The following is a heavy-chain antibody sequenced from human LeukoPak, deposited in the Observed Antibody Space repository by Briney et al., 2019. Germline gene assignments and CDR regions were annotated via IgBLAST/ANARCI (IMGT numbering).Heavy chain of an antibody. J-gene: IGHJ6*03. CDR2: IRYDGSNK. D-gene: IGHD2-15*01. V-gene: IGHV3-30*02. CDR1: GFTFSGSA. Sequence: GGSLRLSCAASGFTFSGSAMHWVRQASGKGLEWVAFIRYDGSNKYYADSVKGRFTISRDNSKNTPYLQMNSLRAEDTAIYYCAKNGDRGAYCTGGTCYPYFYYYMDVWGKGTTVTI. CDR3: AKNGDRGAYCTGGTCYPYFYYYMDV.